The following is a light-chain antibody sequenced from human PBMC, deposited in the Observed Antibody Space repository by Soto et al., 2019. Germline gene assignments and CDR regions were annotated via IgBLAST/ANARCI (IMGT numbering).Light chain of an antibody. CDR2: DAS. V-gene: IGKV1-5*01. CDR3: QQYDTYPRT. CDR1: QSINNW. J-gene: IGKJ4*01. Sequence: DVQMTQSPSSLSASVGDRVTITCRASQSINNWLAWYQQKPGKAPKFLIYDASTLETGVPSRFSGSASGTEFTLTISGLQPEDVASYYCQQYDTYPRTVGGGTKVDIK.